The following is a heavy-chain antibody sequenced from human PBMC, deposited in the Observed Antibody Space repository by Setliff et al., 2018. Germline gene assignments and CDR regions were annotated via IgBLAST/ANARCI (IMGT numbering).Heavy chain of an antibody. CDR3: ASNLDGGKLPPSVGFDY. J-gene: IGHJ4*02. V-gene: IGHV3-74*01. D-gene: IGHD2-15*01. Sequence: LRLSCAASGFTFSSYWMHWVRQAPGKGLVWVSRINSDGSSTSYADSVKGRFTISRDNAKNTLYLQMNSLRAEDTAVYYCASNLDGGKLPPSVGFDYWGQGTLVTVSS. CDR1: GFTFSSYW. CDR2: INSDGSST.